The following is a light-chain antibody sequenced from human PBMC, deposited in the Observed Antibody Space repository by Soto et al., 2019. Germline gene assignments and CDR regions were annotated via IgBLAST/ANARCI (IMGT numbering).Light chain of an antibody. Sequence: EIVLTQSPGTLSLSPGERATLSCRASQIVGGDTLAWFQQRTGQAPRIVIYGASNRDAGIPDRFSGSGSGTDFTLTVSRLEPEDSSVYYCQQFGSSPITFGQGTRLEIK. CDR1: QIVGGDT. CDR2: GAS. J-gene: IGKJ5*01. CDR3: QQFGSSPIT. V-gene: IGKV3-20*01.